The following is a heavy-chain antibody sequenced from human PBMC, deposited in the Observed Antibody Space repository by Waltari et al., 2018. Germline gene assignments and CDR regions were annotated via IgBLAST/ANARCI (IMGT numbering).Heavy chain of an antibody. J-gene: IGHJ4*02. Sequence: EVQLVESGGGLVQPGGSLRLSCAASGFHFSSYELNWVRQAPGKGLEWVSYISSSGSTIYYADSVKGRFTVSRDNAKNSLYLQMNSLRAEDTAVYYCAREPLHYYDSSGYYSVDYWGQGTLVTVSS. V-gene: IGHV3-48*03. CDR3: AREPLHYYDSSGYYSVDY. D-gene: IGHD3-22*01. CDR1: GFHFSSYE. CDR2: ISSSGSTI.